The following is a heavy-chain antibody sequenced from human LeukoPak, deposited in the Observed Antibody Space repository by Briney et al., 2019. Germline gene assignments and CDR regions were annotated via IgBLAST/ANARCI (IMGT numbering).Heavy chain of an antibody. CDR3: ARLCQVTTFAKFAH. V-gene: IGHV4-39*01. Sequence: SETLSLTCSVSGDSLGSGMYYWGWIRQAPGKGLTWIGSIYHSGSIFYNASFESRVAMSVNPSKNEFSLRLTSVTAADTAVYYCARLCQVTTFAKFAHWGQGTLVTVSS. J-gene: IGHJ4*02. CDR1: GDSLGSGMYY. D-gene: IGHD4-17*01. CDR2: IYHSGSI.